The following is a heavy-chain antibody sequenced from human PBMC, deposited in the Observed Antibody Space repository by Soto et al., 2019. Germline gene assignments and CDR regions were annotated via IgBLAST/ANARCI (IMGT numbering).Heavy chain of an antibody. V-gene: IGHV1-69*02. J-gene: IGHJ4*02. CDR2: IIPILGIA. Sequence: GASVKVSCKASGGXFSSYTISWVRQAPGQGLEWMGRIIPILGIANYAQKFQGRVTITADKSTSTAYMELSSLRSEDTAVYYCARAGYCSSTSCYFDYWGQGTLVTVSS. CDR3: ARAGYCSSTSCYFDY. CDR1: GGXFSSYT. D-gene: IGHD2-2*01.